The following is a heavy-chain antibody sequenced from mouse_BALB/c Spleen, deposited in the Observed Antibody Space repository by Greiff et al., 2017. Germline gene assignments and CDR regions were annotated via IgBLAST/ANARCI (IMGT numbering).Heavy chain of an antibody. V-gene: IGHV1-54*01. CDR2: INPGSGGT. CDR1: GYAFTNYL. J-gene: IGHJ4*01. CDR3: ARRSSYYYAMDY. D-gene: IGHD1-1*01. Sequence: QVQLQQSGAELVRPGTSVKVSCKASGYAFTNYLIEWVKQRPGQGLAWIGVINPGSGGTNYNEKFKGKATLTADKSSSTAYMQLSSLTSDDSAVYFCARRSSYYYAMDYWGQGTSVTVSS.